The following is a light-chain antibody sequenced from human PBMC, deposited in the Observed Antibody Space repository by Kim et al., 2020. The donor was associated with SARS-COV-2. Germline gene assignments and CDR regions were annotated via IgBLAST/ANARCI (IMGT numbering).Light chain of an antibody. Sequence: EIVLTQSPGTLSLSPGERATLSCRASQSVSSSYLAWYQQKPGQAPRLLIYGASSRATGIPYRFSGSGSGTDFTLTISRLEPEDFAVYYCQQHGSTPRTFGQGTKVDIK. CDR3: QQHGSTPRT. V-gene: IGKV3-20*01. CDR2: GAS. J-gene: IGKJ1*01. CDR1: QSVSSSY.